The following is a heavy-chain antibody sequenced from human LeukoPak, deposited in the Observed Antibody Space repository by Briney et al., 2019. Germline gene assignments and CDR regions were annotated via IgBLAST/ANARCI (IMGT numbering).Heavy chain of an antibody. CDR3: ARGGGDYYDSSGSNDY. CDR1: GGTFSSYA. CDR2: IIPILGIA. D-gene: IGHD3-22*01. Sequence: SVKVSCKASGGTFSSYAISWVRQAPGQGLEWMGRIIPILGIANYAQKFQGRVTITADKSTSTAYMELSSLRSEDTAVYYCARGGGDYYDSSGSNDYWGQGTLVTVSS. J-gene: IGHJ4*02. V-gene: IGHV1-69*04.